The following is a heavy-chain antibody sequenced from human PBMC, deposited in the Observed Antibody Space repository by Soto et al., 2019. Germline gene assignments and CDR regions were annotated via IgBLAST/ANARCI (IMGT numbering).Heavy chain of an antibody. D-gene: IGHD1-26*01. Sequence: DVQLVESGGGLVQPGRSLRLSCAASGFTFEEYAMHWVRQVPGKGLEWVAAISWNSGNIAYADSVKGRFTISRDNAKKSLNLQMNSLTPDDTALYSCTKDRGWRGEGRWDFDVWGQGTMVTVSS. J-gene: IGHJ3*01. CDR2: ISWNSGNI. CDR1: GFTFEEYA. CDR3: TKDRGWRGEGRWDFDV. V-gene: IGHV3-9*01.